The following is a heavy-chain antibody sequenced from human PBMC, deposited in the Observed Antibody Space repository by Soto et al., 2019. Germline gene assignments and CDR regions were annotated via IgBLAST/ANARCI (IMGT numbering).Heavy chain of an antibody. CDR3: ARRVRAGYYGMDV. Sequence: GGSLRLSCAASGLTFSNYAMTWVRQAPGKGLEWVSYISSSSSYTNYADSVKGRFTISRDNAKNSLYLQMNSLRAEDTAVYYCARRVRAGYYGMDVWGQGTTVTVSS. V-gene: IGHV3-11*06. CDR2: ISSSSSYT. CDR1: GLTFSNYA. D-gene: IGHD1-1*01. J-gene: IGHJ6*02.